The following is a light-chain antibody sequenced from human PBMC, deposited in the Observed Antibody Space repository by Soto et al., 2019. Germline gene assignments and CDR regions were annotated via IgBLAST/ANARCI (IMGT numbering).Light chain of an antibody. J-gene: IGKJ1*01. V-gene: IGKV1-17*03. Sequence: DIQMTQSPSAMSAAVVDRVTITCRASQDIGYHLGWFQQKPGKAPKRLIYSASSLDSGVASRFSATGSGTEFTFTISSLHPEDFATYYCQLHTTYPRPFGQGTKVDI. CDR1: QDIGYH. CDR2: SAS. CDR3: QLHTTYPRP.